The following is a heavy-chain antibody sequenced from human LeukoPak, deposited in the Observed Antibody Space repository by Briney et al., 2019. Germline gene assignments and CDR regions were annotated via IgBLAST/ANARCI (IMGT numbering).Heavy chain of an antibody. CDR2: INPNSGCT. J-gene: IGHJ5*02. V-gene: IGHV1-2*02. CDR3: ERRAVEMATNWFDP. D-gene: IGHD5-12*01. Sequence: GASVKVSCKASGYTFTGYYMHWVRQAPGQGLEWMGWINPNSGCTNYAQKFQGRVTMTRDTSISTAYMELSRLRSDDTAVYYCERRAVEMATNWFDPWGKGNLVSVSS. CDR1: GYTFTGYY.